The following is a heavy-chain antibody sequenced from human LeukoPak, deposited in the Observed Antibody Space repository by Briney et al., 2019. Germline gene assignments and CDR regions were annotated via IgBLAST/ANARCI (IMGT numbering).Heavy chain of an antibody. CDR1: GFTFSGYP. V-gene: IGHV3-30-3*01. J-gene: IGHJ4*02. D-gene: IGHD2-15*01. Sequence: GGSLRLSCAASGFTFSGYPIHWVRQAPGKGLEWVAVISYDGSNKYYADSVKGRFTISRDNSKNTLYLQMNSLRDEDTALYYCARNLGYCSGGSCYVHFDYWGQGTLVTVSS. CDR3: ARNLGYCSGGSCYVHFDY. CDR2: ISYDGSNK.